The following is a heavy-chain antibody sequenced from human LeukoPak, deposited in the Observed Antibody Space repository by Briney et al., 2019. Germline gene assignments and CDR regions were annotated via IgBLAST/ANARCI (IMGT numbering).Heavy chain of an antibody. CDR3: AKDPTYYYDSTGGLLY. CDR2: ISGSGGST. CDR1: GFTFSSYA. Sequence: PGGSLRPSCAASGFTFSSYAMSWVRQAPGKGLEWVSAISGSGGSTYYADSVKGRFTISRDNSKNTLYLQMNSLRAEDTAVYYCAKDPTYYYDSTGGLLYWGQGTLVTVSS. J-gene: IGHJ4*02. D-gene: IGHD3-22*01. V-gene: IGHV3-23*01.